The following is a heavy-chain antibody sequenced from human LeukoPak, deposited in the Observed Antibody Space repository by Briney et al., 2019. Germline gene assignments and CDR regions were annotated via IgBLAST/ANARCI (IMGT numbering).Heavy chain of an antibody. CDR2: IYYSGST. Sequence: SETLSLTCTVSGGSISSSSYYWGWIRQPPGKGLEWIGSIYYSGSTYYNPSLKSRVTISVDTSKNQFSLQLSSVTAADTAVYYCARDEHDYGDYWGQGTLVTVSS. CDR1: GGSISSSSYY. V-gene: IGHV4-39*01. CDR3: ARDEHDYGDY. J-gene: IGHJ4*02. D-gene: IGHD1/OR15-1a*01.